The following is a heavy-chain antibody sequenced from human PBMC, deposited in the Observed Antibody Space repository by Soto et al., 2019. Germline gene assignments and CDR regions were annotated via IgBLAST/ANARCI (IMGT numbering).Heavy chain of an antibody. CDR1: HFSVTNNKY. CDR2: IYHSGTT. CDR3: ARDSRYCTDSGCYIMRDAFDV. D-gene: IGHD2-15*01. V-gene: IGHV4-4*02. J-gene: IGHJ3*01. Sequence: QVLLQESGPGLVKPSGTLSLTCTVSHFSVTNNKYWSWVRQSPGKPLEWFGEIYHSGTTYYNPSLSSRVSMSMDKSKNHISLILNSVTAADTVVYYCARDSRYCTDSGCYIMRDAFDVWGQGTLVTVSS.